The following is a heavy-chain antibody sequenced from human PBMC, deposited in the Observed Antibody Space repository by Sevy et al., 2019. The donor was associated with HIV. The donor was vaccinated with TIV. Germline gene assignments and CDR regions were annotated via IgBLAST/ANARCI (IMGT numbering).Heavy chain of an antibody. J-gene: IGHJ1*01. V-gene: IGHV3-15*01. CDR1: GFSFTDAW. Sequence: GGSLRLSCAASGFSFTDAWMRWVRQAPGQGLEWIGRIKSNIDGGTADYAAAVRGRFTISRDDSKNAVYLQLNSLKTEDTAVYYCTTDAGMIPWYALRHWGRGTLVTVSS. D-gene: IGHD2-8*01. CDR2: IKSNIDGGTA. CDR3: TTDAGMIPWYALRH.